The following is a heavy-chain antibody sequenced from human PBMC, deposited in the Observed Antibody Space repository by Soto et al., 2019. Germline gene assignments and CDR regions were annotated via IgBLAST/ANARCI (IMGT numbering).Heavy chain of an antibody. Sequence: QVQLVQSGAEVKKPGSSVKVSCKASGGTFSSYAISWVRQAPGQGLEWMGGIIRIFGTANYAQKFQGRVTFTADECPSTAYMELSSLRSEDTAVYYCARDRAGNPLTSYGMDVWGQGTTVTVSS. J-gene: IGHJ6*02. CDR1: GGTFSSYA. CDR2: IIRIFGTA. D-gene: IGHD3-10*01. CDR3: ARDRAGNPLTSYGMDV. V-gene: IGHV1-69*01.